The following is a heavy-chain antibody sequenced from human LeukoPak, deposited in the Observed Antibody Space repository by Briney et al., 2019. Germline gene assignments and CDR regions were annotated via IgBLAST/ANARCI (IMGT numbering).Heavy chain of an antibody. Sequence: PSETLSLTCTVSGGSISSYYWSWIRQPPGKGLEWIGYIYYSGSTNYNPSLKSRVTISVDTSKNQFSLKLSSVTAADTALYYCARIAVADYDAFDIWGQGTMVTVSS. V-gene: IGHV4-59*12. CDR2: IYYSGST. CDR3: ARIAVADYDAFDI. CDR1: GGSISSYY. D-gene: IGHD6-19*01. J-gene: IGHJ3*02.